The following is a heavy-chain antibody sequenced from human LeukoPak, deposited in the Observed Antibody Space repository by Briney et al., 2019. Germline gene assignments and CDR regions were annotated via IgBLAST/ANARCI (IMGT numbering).Heavy chain of an antibody. V-gene: IGHV3-64*01. D-gene: IGHD2-2*01. CDR1: GFTFSSXX. Sequence: PGGSLRLSCAASGFTFSSXXXXXXXXXXXXXXXXXXXXXXNGGSTYYANSVKGRFTISRDNSKNTLYLQMGSLRAEDMAVYYCARDSIYCSSTSCYRYFQHWGQGTLVTVSS. J-gene: IGHJ1*01. CDR3: ARDSIYCSSTSCYRYFQH. CDR2: XXXNGGST.